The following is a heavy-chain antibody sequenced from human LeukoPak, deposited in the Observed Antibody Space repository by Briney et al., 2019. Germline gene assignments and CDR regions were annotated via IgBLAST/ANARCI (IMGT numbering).Heavy chain of an antibody. Sequence: PSETLSLTCAVYGGSFSGYYWSWIRQPPGKGLEWIGEINHSGSTYYNPSLKSRVTISVDTSKNQFSLKLSSVTAADTAVYYCAREASGWYDYWGQGTLVTVSS. CDR3: AREASGWYDY. CDR1: GGSFSGYY. J-gene: IGHJ4*02. V-gene: IGHV4-34*01. CDR2: INHSGST. D-gene: IGHD6-19*01.